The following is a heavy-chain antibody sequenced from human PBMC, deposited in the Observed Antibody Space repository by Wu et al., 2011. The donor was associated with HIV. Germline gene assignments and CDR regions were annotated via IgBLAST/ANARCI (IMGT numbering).Heavy chain of an antibody. V-gene: IGHV1-69*15. D-gene: IGHD1-14*01. CDR1: GGTFSSYA. CDR2: IIPIFGTA. J-gene: IGHJ6*03. Sequence: QVQLVQSGAEVKKPGSSVTVSCKASGGTFSSYAISWVRQAPGQGLEWMGMIIPIFGTAKYAQKFQGRVTITADDSTSTAYMELSSLRSEDTAVYYXAXVGISSSDYYYMDVWARDHGHRRL. CDR3: AXVGISSSDYYYMDV.